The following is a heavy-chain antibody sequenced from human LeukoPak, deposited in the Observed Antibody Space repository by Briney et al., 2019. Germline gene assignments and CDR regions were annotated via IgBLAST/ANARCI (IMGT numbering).Heavy chain of an antibody. Sequence: ASVKVSCKASGYTFTGYYMHWVRQAPGQGLEWMGWINPNSGGTNYAQKFQGRVTMTRDTSISTACMELSRLRSDDTAVYYCARVSPYSSSWYWEDYWGQGTLVTVSS. CDR2: INPNSGGT. D-gene: IGHD6-13*01. J-gene: IGHJ4*02. V-gene: IGHV1-2*02. CDR1: GYTFTGYY. CDR3: ARVSPYSSSWYWEDY.